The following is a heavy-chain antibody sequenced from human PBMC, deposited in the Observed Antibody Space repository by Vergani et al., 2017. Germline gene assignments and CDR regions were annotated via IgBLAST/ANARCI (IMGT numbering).Heavy chain of an antibody. CDR2: INPNSGGT. J-gene: IGHJ6*03. Sequence: QVQLVQSGAEVKKPGASVKVSCKASGYTFTDYYLHWVRQAPGQGLEWMGWINPNSGGTNFAQKFQGRVTMTRDTSISTAYMELKRLRSDATSLYYCARSLRRLYWTTTSCDGLPLLYYYYMDVWGKGTPVTVSS. CDR1: GYTFTDYY. D-gene: IGHD2-2*01. V-gene: IGHV1-2*02. CDR3: ARSLRRLYWTTTSCDGLPLLYYYYMDV.